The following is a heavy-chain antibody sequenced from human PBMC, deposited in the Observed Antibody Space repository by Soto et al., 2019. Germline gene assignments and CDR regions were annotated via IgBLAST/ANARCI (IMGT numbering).Heavy chain of an antibody. CDR3: TGSGAALAY. Sequence: EVQLVESGGGLVKPGGSVRLSCAASGFTFSNAWMSWVRQAPGKGLEWVGRVKSKTDGGATDFAAPVKGRLTISRDDAKNTLYLQMNSLRTGHGVVYYCTGSGAALAYWCQGTLMTVSS. V-gene: IGHV3-15*05. CDR1: GFTFSNAW. J-gene: IGHJ4*02. D-gene: IGHD2-15*01. CDR2: VKSKTDGGAT.